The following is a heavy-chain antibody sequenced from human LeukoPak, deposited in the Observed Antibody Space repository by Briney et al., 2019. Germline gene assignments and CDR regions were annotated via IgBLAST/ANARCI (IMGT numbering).Heavy chain of an antibody. Sequence: GGSLRLSCAASGFTFSSYGMHWVRQAPGKGLEWAAVISYDGGNKYYADSVKGRFTISRDNSKNTLYLQMNSLRAEDTAVYYCASNRYGFGDYGGDYWGQGTLVTVSS. J-gene: IGHJ4*02. CDR3: ASNRYGFGDYGGDY. CDR1: GFTFSSYG. CDR2: ISYDGGNK. V-gene: IGHV3-30*03. D-gene: IGHD3-10*01.